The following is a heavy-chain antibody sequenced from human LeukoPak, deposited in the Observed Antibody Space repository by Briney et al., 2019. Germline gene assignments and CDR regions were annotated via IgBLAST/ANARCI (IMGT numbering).Heavy chain of an antibody. V-gene: IGHV1-2*02. CDR2: INPNSGGT. CDR1: GYTFTGYY. D-gene: IGHD3-16*02. J-gene: IGHJ4*02. CDR3: ARDSPDDYVWGSYRYWGTGVGLFDY. Sequence: ASVKVSCKASGYTFTGYYMHWVRQAPGQGLEWMGWINPNSGGTNYAQKLQGRVTMTTDTSTSTAYMELRSLRSDDTAVYYCARDSPDDYVWGSYRYWGTGVGLFDYWGQGTLVTVSS.